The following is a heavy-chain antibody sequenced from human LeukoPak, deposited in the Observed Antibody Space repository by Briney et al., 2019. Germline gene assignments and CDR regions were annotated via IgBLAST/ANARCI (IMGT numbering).Heavy chain of an antibody. CDR1: GFTFSNYW. J-gene: IGHJ5*02. CDR2: INSDGSSA. CDR3: ARISPIDGWTS. Sequence: GGSLRLSCAASGFTFSNYWMHWVRQAPGKGLVYVSRINSDGSSANYADSVQGRFTISRDNAKNSLYLQMNSLRAEDTAVYYCARISPIDGWTSWGQGTLVTVSS. V-gene: IGHV3-74*01. D-gene: IGHD5-24*01.